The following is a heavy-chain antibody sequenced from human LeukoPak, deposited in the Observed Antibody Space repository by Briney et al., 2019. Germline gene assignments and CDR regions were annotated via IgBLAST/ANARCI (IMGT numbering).Heavy chain of an antibody. CDR1: GFTFSSYA. Sequence: GGSLRLSCAASGFTFSSYAMSWVRRTPGKGLEWVSGITGRSGHTYYADSVKGRFTISRDNSKNTLYLQMNSLRAEDTAVYYCAKDLESLRYFDWLPDYWGQGTLVTVSS. V-gene: IGHV3-23*01. D-gene: IGHD3-9*01. J-gene: IGHJ4*02. CDR2: ITGRSGHT. CDR3: AKDLESLRYFDWLPDY.